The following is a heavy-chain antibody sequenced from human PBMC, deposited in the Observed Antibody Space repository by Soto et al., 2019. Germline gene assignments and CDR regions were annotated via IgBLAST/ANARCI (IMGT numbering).Heavy chain of an antibody. Sequence: QVQLVQSGAEVKKPGSSVKVSCKASGGTFSTYTITWVRQAPGQGLEWMGRIIPIIGIINYAQKFQGRVTISADTFTGTAYMELSGLRSDYTAVYYCAGDPDSHYNDTHASSYPWGQGTLVTVSS. CDR2: IIPIIGII. V-gene: IGHV1-69*08. J-gene: IGHJ5*02. CDR1: GGTFSTYT. D-gene: IGHD4-4*01. CDR3: AGDPDSHYNDTHASSYP.